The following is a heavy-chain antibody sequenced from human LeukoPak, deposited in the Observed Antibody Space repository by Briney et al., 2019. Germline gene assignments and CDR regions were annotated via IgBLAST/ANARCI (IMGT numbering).Heavy chain of an antibody. CDR1: GGSISSGGYY. J-gene: IGHJ3*02. CDR2: IYYSGST. V-gene: IGHV4-61*08. Sequence: SETLSLTCAVSGGSISSGGYYWSWIRQPPGKGLEWIGYIYYSGSTNYNPSLKSRVTISVDTSKNQFSLKLSSVTAADTAVYYCARIFYDFWRSYGAFDIWGQGTMVTVSS. D-gene: IGHD3-3*01. CDR3: ARIFYDFWRSYGAFDI.